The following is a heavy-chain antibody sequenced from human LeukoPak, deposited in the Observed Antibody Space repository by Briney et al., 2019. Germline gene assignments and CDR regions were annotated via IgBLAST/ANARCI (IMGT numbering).Heavy chain of an antibody. CDR2: ISSSSSYI. V-gene: IGHV3-21*01. CDR3: AKVFWSGYFRYFDY. Sequence: GGSLRLSCAASGFTFSSYSMNWVRQAPGKGLEWVSSISSSSSYIYYADSVKGRFTISRDNAKNSLYLQMNSLRAEDTAVYYCAKVFWSGYFRYFDYWGQGTLVTVS. J-gene: IGHJ4*02. D-gene: IGHD3-3*01. CDR1: GFTFSSYS.